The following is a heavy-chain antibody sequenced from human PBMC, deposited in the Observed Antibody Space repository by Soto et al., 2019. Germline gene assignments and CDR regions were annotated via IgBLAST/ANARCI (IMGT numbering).Heavy chain of an antibody. Sequence: ASVKVSGKASGYTFTSYDINWVRQATGQGLEWMGWMNPNSGNTGYAQKFQGRVTMTRNTSISTAYMELSSLRSEDTAVYYCARGPGVTIFGVVTPYYGMDVWGQGTTVTVSS. V-gene: IGHV1-8*01. J-gene: IGHJ6*02. CDR3: ARGPGVTIFGVVTPYYGMDV. CDR2: MNPNSGNT. D-gene: IGHD3-3*01. CDR1: GYTFTSYD.